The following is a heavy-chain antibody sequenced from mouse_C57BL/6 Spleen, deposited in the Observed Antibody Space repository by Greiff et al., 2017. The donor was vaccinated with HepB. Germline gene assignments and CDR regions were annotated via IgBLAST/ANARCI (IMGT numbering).Heavy chain of an antibody. CDR1: GFTFSSYG. CDR3: ARKDYSDYGGFAY. D-gene: IGHD2-13*01. CDR2: ISSGGSYT. J-gene: IGHJ3*01. Sequence: EVKLMESGGDLVKPGGSLKLSCAASGFTFSSYGMSWVRQTPDKRLGWVATISSGGSYTYYPDSVKGRFTISSDNAKNTLYLQMSRLMSEDTDMYYCARKDYSDYGGFAYWGQGTVVTVSA. V-gene: IGHV5-6*01.